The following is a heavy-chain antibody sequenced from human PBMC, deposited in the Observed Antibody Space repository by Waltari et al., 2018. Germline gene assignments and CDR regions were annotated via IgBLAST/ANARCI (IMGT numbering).Heavy chain of an antibody. V-gene: IGHV3-33*01. J-gene: IGHJ4*02. Sequence: QVQLVESGGGVVQPGRSLRLSCAASGFTFSSYGMHWVRPAQGKGLEWVAVIWYDGSNKYYADSVKGRFTISRDNSKNTLYLQMNSLRAEDTAVYYCARDRGGVYSYGLDYWGQGTLVTVSS. CDR3: ARDRGGVYSYGLDY. CDR2: IWYDGSNK. D-gene: IGHD5-18*01. CDR1: GFTFSSYG.